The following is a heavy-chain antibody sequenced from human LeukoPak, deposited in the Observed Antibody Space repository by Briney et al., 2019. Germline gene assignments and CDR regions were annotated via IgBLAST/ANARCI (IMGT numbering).Heavy chain of an antibody. CDR2: IYYTGSA. Sequence: SETLSLTCTVSGGSISSDGYYWTWIRHHPGKGLEWIGYIYYTGSAHYNPSLKSRVTISVDTSKNQFSLKLSSVTAADTAVYYCARGRFLEWLGRVYYFDYWGQGTLVTVSS. J-gene: IGHJ4*02. D-gene: IGHD3-3*01. V-gene: IGHV4-31*03. CDR1: GGSISSDGYY. CDR3: ARGRFLEWLGRVYYFDY.